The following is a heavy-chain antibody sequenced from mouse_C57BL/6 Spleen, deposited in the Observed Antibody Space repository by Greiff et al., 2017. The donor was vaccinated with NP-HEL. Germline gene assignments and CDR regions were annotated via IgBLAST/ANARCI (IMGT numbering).Heavy chain of an antibody. J-gene: IGHJ3*01. Sequence: VKLQQPGAELVKPGASVKLSCKASGYTFTSYWMQWVKQRPGQGLEWIGEIDPSDSYTNYNQKFKGKATLTAETSSSTAYMQLSSLTSEDSAVYYCARIETAQATWAYWGQGTLVTVSA. V-gene: IGHV1-50*01. CDR2: IDPSDSYT. CDR1: GYTFTSYW. CDR3: ARIETAQATWAY. D-gene: IGHD3-2*02.